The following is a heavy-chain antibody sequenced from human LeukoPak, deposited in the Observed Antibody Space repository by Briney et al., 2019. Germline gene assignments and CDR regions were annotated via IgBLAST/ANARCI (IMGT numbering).Heavy chain of an antibody. D-gene: IGHD3-22*01. Sequence: PSETLSLTCAVYGGSFSGYYWSWIRQPPGKGLEWIGEINHSGSTNYNPSLKSRVTISVDTSKNQFSLKLSSVTAADTAVYYCARRDSRNAFDIWGQGTMVTVSS. CDR3: ARRDSRNAFDI. J-gene: IGHJ3*02. CDR2: INHSGST. CDR1: GGSFSGYY. V-gene: IGHV4-34*01.